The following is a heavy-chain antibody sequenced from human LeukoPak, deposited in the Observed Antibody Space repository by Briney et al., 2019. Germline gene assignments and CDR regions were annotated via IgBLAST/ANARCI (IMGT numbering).Heavy chain of an antibody. CDR3: ARGSPAEGGLDY. V-gene: IGHV1-2*02. CDR2: INPNSGGT. Sequence: APXXXLEXMGWINPNSGGTNYAQKFQGRVTMTRDTSISTAYMELSRLRSDDTAVYYCARGSPAEGGLDYWGQGTLVTVSS. D-gene: IGHD2-15*01. J-gene: IGHJ4*02.